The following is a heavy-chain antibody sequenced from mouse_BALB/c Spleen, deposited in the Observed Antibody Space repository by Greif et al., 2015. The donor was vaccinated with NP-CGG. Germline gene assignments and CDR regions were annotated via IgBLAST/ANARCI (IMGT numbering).Heavy chain of an antibody. Sequence: VHLVESGAELVKPGASVKLSCKASGYTFTSYWMHWVKQRPGQGLEWIGEIDPSDSYTNYNQKFKGKATLTVDKSSSTAYMQLSSLTSEDSAVYYCARPITTATWYFDVWGAGTTVTVSS. D-gene: IGHD1-2*01. CDR1: GYTFTSYW. CDR2: IDPSDSYT. V-gene: IGHV1-69*02. CDR3: ARPITTATWYFDV. J-gene: IGHJ1*01.